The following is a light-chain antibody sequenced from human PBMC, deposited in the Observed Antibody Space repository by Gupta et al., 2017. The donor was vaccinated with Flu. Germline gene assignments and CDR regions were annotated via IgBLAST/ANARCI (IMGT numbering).Light chain of an antibody. J-gene: IGKJ4*01. V-gene: IGKV4-1*01. CDR3: QQYDDTLALT. Sequence: LGERATINCRSSQSLLFNSNSKNYLAWYQQKPGQPPKLLIYWASTRESGVPDRFNGSGSGTDXTLTISXRQAEDVAVYYCQQYDDTLALTFGXGTKVEIK. CDR1: QSLLFNSNSKNY. CDR2: WAS.